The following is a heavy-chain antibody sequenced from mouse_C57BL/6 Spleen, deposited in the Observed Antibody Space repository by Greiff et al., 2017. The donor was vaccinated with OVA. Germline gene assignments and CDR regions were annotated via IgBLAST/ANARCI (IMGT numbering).Heavy chain of an antibody. CDR1: GYSITSGYY. J-gene: IGHJ1*03. D-gene: IGHD1-1*01. CDR3: ARNNYGSGGYFDV. V-gene: IGHV3-6*01. CDR2: ISYDGSN. Sequence: VQLQQSGPGLVKPSQSLSLTCSVTGYSITSGYYWNWIRQFPGNKLEWMGYISYDGSNNYNPSLKNRISITRDTSKNQFFLKLNSVTTEDTATYYCARNNYGSGGYFDVWGTGTTVTVSS.